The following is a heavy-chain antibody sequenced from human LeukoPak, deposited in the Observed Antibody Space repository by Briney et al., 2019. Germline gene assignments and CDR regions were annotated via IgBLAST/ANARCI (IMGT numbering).Heavy chain of an antibody. V-gene: IGHV3-30*04. CDR3: AKGGSSSWDYFDY. J-gene: IGHJ4*02. CDR2: ISYDGSNK. Sequence: GGSLRLSCAASGFTFSNYAMHWVRQAPGKGLEWVAVISYDGSNKYYTDSVKGRFTISGDSSKNTLYLQMNSLRVEDTAIYYCAKGGSSSWDYFDYWGQGTLVTVSS. CDR1: GFTFSNYA. D-gene: IGHD6-13*01.